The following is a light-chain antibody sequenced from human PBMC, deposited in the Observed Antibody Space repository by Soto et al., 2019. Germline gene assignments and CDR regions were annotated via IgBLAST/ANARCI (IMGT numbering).Light chain of an antibody. J-gene: IGKJ1*01. CDR2: DAS. V-gene: IGKV1-5*01. CDR1: QSISSW. CDR3: QQYNSFSPT. Sequence: DIQITQSPSTLSASVGDRLSITCRASQSISSWLAWYQQKPGKAPKLLIYDASSLESGVPSRFSGSGSGTEFTLTISSLQPDDFATYYCQQYNSFSPTFGQGTKVDIK.